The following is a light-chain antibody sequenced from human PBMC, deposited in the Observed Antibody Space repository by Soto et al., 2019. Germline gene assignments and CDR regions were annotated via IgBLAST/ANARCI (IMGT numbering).Light chain of an antibody. CDR2: DAS. CDR1: QDISSS. V-gene: IGKV1-33*01. CDR3: QQANSFPLT. J-gene: IGKJ4*01. Sequence: DIQMTQSPSSLSASVGDRVTITCQASQDISSSLNWYQQKPGKAPKLLIYDASNLETGVPSRFSGSGSGTDFTLTISSLQPEDFATYYCQQANSFPLTFGGGTKVEI.